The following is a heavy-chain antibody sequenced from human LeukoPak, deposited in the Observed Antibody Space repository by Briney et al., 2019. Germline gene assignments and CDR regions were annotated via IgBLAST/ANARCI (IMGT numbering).Heavy chain of an antibody. Sequence: AASVKVFCEASGYTFTSYYMHWVRQAPGQGLEWMGIINPSGGSTSYAQKFQGRVTMTRDMSTSTVYMELSSLRSEDTAVYYCARGYSRYCSGASCPRALDYWGQGTLVTVS. D-gene: IGHD2-15*01. CDR3: ARGYSRYCSGASCPRALDY. CDR2: INPSGGST. J-gene: IGHJ4*02. CDR1: GYTFTSYY. V-gene: IGHV1-46*01.